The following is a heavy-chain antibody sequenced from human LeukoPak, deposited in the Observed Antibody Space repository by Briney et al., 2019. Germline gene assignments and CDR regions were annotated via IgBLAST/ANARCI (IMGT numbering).Heavy chain of an antibody. D-gene: IGHD2-21*02. Sequence: GGSLRLSCAASGFTFTTYAMGWVRQAPGEGLEWVSSIKGGGGDPFYADSVRGRFTISRDRSKNTLYLQLNSLRAEDTAVYFCAQGGHDFNPFYYWGQGTLVAVSS. J-gene: IGHJ4*02. CDR2: IKGGGGDP. V-gene: IGHV3-23*01. CDR3: AQGGHDFNPFYY. CDR1: GFTFTTYA.